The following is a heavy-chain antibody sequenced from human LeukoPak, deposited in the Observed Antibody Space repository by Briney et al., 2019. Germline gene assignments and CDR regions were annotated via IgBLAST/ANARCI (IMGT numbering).Heavy chain of an antibody. J-gene: IGHJ4*02. V-gene: IGHV4-39*01. CDR2: IYYSGST. D-gene: IGHD3-22*01. CDR3: ARQEYYYVSSGYSIFDY. Sequence: SETLSLTCTVSGGSISSSSYYWGWIRQPPGKGLEWIGSIYYSGSTYYNPSLKSRVTISVDTSKNQFSLKLSSVTAADTAVYYCARQEYYYVSSGYSIFDYWGQGTLVTVSS. CDR1: GGSISSSSYY.